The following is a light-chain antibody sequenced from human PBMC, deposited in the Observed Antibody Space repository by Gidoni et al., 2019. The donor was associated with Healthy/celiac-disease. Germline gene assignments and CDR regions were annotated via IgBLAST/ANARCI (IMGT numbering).Light chain of an antibody. CDR2: GAS. CDR1: QSVSSSY. CDR3: QQYGSSPVT. V-gene: IGKV3-20*01. Sequence: EIVLTQSPGTLSLSPGERATLSCRASQSVSSSYLAWYQQKPGQAPRLLIYGASSRATGIPDRFSGSGSGTDFTLTISRLEPEDVAVYYCQQYGSSPVTFGHXTKVGIK. J-gene: IGKJ1*01.